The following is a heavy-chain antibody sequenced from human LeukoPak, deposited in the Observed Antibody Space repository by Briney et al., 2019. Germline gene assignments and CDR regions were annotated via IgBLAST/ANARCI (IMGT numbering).Heavy chain of an antibody. D-gene: IGHD2-15*01. J-gene: IGHJ4*02. CDR1: GFTFDNYG. CDR3: AKGGEYCRGGSCYDY. V-gene: IGHV3-30*02. Sequence: GGSLRLSCAASGFTFDNYGMHWVRQAPGKGLEWGAFIQYDGSNKYYADSVKGQFTISRDNSKNTLYLQMNSLRPEDTAVYYCAKGGEYCRGGSCYDYWGQGALVTVSS. CDR2: IQYDGSNK.